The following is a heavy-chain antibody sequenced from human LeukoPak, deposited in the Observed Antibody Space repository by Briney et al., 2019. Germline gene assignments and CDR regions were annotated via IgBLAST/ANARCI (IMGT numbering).Heavy chain of an antibody. D-gene: IGHD4/OR15-4a*01. CDR1: GGTFSSYA. V-gene: IGHV1-18*01. Sequence: ASVKVSCKASGGTFSSYAISWVRQAPGQGLEWMGWISAYNGNTNYAQKLQGRVTMTTDTSTSTAYMELRSLRSDDTAVYYCARSGANYWCDYWGQGTLVTVSS. CDR2: ISAYNGNT. J-gene: IGHJ4*02. CDR3: ARSGANYWCDY.